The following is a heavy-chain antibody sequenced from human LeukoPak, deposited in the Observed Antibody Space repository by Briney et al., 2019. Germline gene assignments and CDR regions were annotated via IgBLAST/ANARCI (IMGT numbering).Heavy chain of an antibody. CDR3: AKSGYSYGFLFDD. D-gene: IGHD5-18*01. J-gene: IGHJ4*02. V-gene: IGHV3-23*01. CDR2: ISGTSSST. Sequence: GGSLRLSCEASGFTFSNYAMSWVRQAPGKGLEWVSGISGTSSSTYYADSVKGRFTISRDSSMYTLDLQMNSLRAEDTAVYYCAKSGYSYGFLFDDWGQGTLVTVSS. CDR1: GFTFSNYA.